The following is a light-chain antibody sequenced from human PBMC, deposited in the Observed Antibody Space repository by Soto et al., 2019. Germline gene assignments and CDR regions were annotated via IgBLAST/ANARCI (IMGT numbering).Light chain of an antibody. Sequence: VMTQSPATVSVSQGGRATLSCRASQSISDTLAWYQQKPGQAPRLLIHGASTRAHGFPARFSGSGSGTDFTLTISSLQSEDFAVYYCQQYNNWPWTFGQGTKVDIK. CDR3: QQYNNWPWT. J-gene: IGKJ1*01. CDR1: QSISDT. V-gene: IGKV3-15*01. CDR2: GAS.